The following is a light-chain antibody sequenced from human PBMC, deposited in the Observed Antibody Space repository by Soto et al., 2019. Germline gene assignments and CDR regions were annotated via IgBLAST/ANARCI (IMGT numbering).Light chain of an antibody. CDR1: QSVSSY. V-gene: IGKV3-11*01. J-gene: IGKJ1*01. Sequence: EIVLTQSPATLSLSPGEKATLSCRASQSVSSYLAWYQQKPGLAPSLLIYDASSRATGIPARFSGSGSGTEFTLTISSLQSEDFAEYHCQQYNNWPQTFGQGTKVDIK. CDR2: DAS. CDR3: QQYNNWPQT.